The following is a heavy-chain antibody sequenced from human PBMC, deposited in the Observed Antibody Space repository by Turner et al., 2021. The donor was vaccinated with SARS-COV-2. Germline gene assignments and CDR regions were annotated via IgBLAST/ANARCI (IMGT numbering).Heavy chain of an antibody. CDR1: GGSISSGGYY. D-gene: IGHD6-25*01. CDR2: IYYSGST. CDR3: ARLAAWGAFDI. J-gene: IGHJ3*02. Sequence: QVQLQESGPGLGKPSQTLSPPCTVSGGSISSGGYYWSWIRQHPGKGLEWIGYIYYSGSTYYNPSLKSRVTISVDTSKNQFSLKLSSVTAADTAVYYCARLAAWGAFDIWGQGTMVTISS. V-gene: IGHV4-31*03.